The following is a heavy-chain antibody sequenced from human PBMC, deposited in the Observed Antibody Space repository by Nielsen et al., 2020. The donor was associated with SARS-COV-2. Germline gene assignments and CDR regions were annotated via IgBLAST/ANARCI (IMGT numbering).Heavy chain of an antibody. CDR1: GFTFSSYG. J-gene: IGHJ3*02. CDR2: INSDGSST. CDR3: ARTVYRAPFDI. Sequence: GESLKISCAASGFTFSSYGMHWVRQAPGKGLVWVSRINSDGSSTSYADSVKGRFTISRDNAKNTLYLQMNSLRAEDTAVYYCARTVYRAPFDIWGQGTMVTVSS. V-gene: IGHV3-74*01. D-gene: IGHD1-14*01.